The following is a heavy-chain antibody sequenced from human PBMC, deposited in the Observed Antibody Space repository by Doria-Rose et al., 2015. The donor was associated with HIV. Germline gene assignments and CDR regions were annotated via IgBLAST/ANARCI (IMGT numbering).Heavy chain of an antibody. J-gene: IGHJ4*02. V-gene: IGHV2-26*01. CDR3: ARIKSSRWYHKYYFDF. CDR2: IFSDDER. CDR1: GVSLSSPGMG. D-gene: IGHD6-13*01. Sequence: SGPVLVKPTETLTLTCTVSGVSLSSPGMGVSWIRQPPGKALEWLANIFSDDERSYKTSLKSRLTISRCTSKSQVVLTTTDMDPVGTATYYCARIKSSRWYHKYYFDFWGQGTLVIVSA.